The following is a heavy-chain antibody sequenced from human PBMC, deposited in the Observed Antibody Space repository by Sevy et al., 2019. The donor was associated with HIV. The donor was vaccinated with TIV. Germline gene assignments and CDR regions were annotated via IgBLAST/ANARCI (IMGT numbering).Heavy chain of an antibody. V-gene: IGHV3-30-3*01. CDR3: AREFTGWELHLDY. J-gene: IGHJ4*02. Sequence: GGSLRLSCVASGFAFSTHAMHWVRQAPDKGLEWVAVISYDGTNKNYADSVKDRFTISRDNSKNTLYLQMNSLRADDTAVYYCAREFTGWELHLDYWGQGTLVTVSS. CDR2: ISYDGTNK. D-gene: IGHD1-26*01. CDR1: GFAFSTHA.